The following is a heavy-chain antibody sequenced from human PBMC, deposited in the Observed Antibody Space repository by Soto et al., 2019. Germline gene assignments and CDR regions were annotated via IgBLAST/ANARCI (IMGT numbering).Heavy chain of an antibody. J-gene: IGHJ4*02. D-gene: IGHD5-12*01. CDR2: INAGNGNT. V-gene: IGHV1-3*01. Sequence: ASVKVSCQASGYTFTSYAMHWVRQAPGQRLEWMGWINAGNGNTKYSQKFQGRVTITRDTSASTDYMELSSLRSEDTAVYYCARDRGGYSGYGYYFDYWGQGTLVTVSS. CDR1: GYTFTSYA. CDR3: ARDRGGYSGYGYYFDY.